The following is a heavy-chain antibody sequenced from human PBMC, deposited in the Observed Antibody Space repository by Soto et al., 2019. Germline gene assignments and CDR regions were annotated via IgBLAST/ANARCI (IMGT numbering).Heavy chain of an antibody. Sequence: GGSLRLSCAASGFTFSSYAMSWVRQAPGKGLEWVSAISGSGGSTYYADSVKGRFTISRDNSKNTLYLQMNSLRAEDTAVYYCAKDRVEYYYYSSGYGHNFDYWGQGTLVTVSS. J-gene: IGHJ4*02. D-gene: IGHD3-22*01. CDR2: ISGSGGST. V-gene: IGHV3-23*01. CDR3: AKDRVEYYYYSSGYGHNFDY. CDR1: GFTFSSYA.